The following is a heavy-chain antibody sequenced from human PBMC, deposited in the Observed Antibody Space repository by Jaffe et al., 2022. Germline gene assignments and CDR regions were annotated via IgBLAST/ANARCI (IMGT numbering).Heavy chain of an antibody. V-gene: IGHV3-30*18. J-gene: IGHJ4*02. Sequence: QVQLVESGGGVVQPGRSLRLSCAASGFTFSSYGMHWVRQAPGKGLEWVAVISYDGSNKYYADSVKGRFTISRDNSKNTLYLQMNSLRAEDTAVYYCAKGPTMITFGGVIELFDYWGQGTLVTVSS. CDR3: AKGPTMITFGGVIELFDY. CDR1: GFTFSSYG. D-gene: IGHD3-16*01. CDR2: ISYDGSNK.